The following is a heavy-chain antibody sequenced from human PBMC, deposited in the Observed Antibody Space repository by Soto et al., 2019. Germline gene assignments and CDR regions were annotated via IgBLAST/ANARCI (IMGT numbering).Heavy chain of an antibody. V-gene: IGHV3-7*03. J-gene: IGHJ4*02. CDR2: IKQDGSEK. CDR3: ARDQSPTSSGFDY. D-gene: IGHD3-22*01. Sequence: PGGSLRLSCAASGFTFSSYWMSWVRQAPGKGLEWVANIKQDGSEKYYVDSVKGRFTISRDNAKNSLYLQMNSLRAEDTAVYYCARDQSPTSSGFDYWGQGTLVTVSS. CDR1: GFTFSSYW.